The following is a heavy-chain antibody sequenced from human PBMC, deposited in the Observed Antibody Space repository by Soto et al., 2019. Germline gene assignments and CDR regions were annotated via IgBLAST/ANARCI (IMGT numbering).Heavy chain of an antibody. CDR2: IYYSGST. V-gene: IGHV4-59*01. Sequence: SETLSLTCTVSGGPISSYYWSWIRQPPGKGLEWIGYIYYSGSTNYNPSLKSRVTISVDTSKNQFSLKLSSVTAADTAVYYCARVRFLEWLDYRGQGTLVIVSS. J-gene: IGHJ4*02. CDR1: GGPISSYY. CDR3: ARVRFLEWLDY. D-gene: IGHD3-3*01.